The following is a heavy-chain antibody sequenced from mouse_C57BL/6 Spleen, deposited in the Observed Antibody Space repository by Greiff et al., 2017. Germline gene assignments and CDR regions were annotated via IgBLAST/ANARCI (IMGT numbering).Heavy chain of an antibody. J-gene: IGHJ4*01. V-gene: IGHV1-82*01. D-gene: IGHD1-1*01. CDR2: INPGDGDT. CDR1: GYAFSSSW. Sequence: VQVVESGPELVKPGASVKISCKASGYAFSSSWMNWVKQRPGKGLEWIGRINPGDGDTNYNGKFKGKATLTADKSSSTAYMQLSSLTSEGSTVYVCATDYCASREGAMDYWGQGTSVTVSS. CDR3: ATDYCASREGAMDY.